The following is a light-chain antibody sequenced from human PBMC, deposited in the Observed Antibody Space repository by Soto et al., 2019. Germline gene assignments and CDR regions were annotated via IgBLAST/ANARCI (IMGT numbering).Light chain of an antibody. J-gene: IGKJ1*01. CDR3: QQYNNLPPWT. Sequence: EIVMTQSPATLSVSPGERATLSCRASQSVSRNLAWYQQKPGQAPRLLIYGASTRATSIPARFSGSGSGTEFTLTISSLQSEDFAVYYCQQYNNLPPWTFGQGTKVEIK. V-gene: IGKV3-15*01. CDR2: GAS. CDR1: QSVSRN.